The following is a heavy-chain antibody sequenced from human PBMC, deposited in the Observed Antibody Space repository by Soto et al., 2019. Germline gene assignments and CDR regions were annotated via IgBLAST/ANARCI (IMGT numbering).Heavy chain of an antibody. Sequence: QVQLVESGGGVVQPGRSLRLSCAASGFTFSSYGMHWVRQAPGKGLEWVAVIWYDGSNKYYADSVKGRFTISRDNSKNTLYLQMNRLRAEDTAVYYCARDLWRDRVVPAAIHYWGQGTLVTVSS. CDR3: ARDLWRDRVVPAAIHY. J-gene: IGHJ4*02. CDR1: GFTFSSYG. D-gene: IGHD2-2*01. CDR2: IWYDGSNK. V-gene: IGHV3-33*01.